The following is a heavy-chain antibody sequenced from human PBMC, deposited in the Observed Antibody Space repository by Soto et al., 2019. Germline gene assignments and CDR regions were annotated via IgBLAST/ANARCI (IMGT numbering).Heavy chain of an antibody. CDR2: IYPGDSDT. V-gene: IGHV5-51*01. CDR1: GYSFTSYW. D-gene: IGHD3-22*01. CDR3: ARRGSSGYYDYYYYGMDV. Sequence: PGESLKISCKGSGYSFTSYWIGWVRQMTGKGLEWMGIIYPGDSDTRYSPSFQGQVTISADKSISTAYLQWSSLKASDTAMYYCARRGSSGYYDYYYYGMDVWGQGTTVTVSS. J-gene: IGHJ6*02.